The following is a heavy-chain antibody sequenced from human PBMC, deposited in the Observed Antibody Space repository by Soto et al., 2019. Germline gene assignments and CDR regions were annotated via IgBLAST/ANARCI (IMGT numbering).Heavy chain of an antibody. CDR1: GFTFSGYA. CDR3: AKDRDSSSWYAPEYYFDY. D-gene: IGHD6-13*01. Sequence: EVQLLESGGGLVQPGGSLRLSCAAGGFTFSGYAMSWVRQAPGKGLEWVSAISGSGGSTYYADSVKGRFTISRDNSKNTLYLQMNSLRAEDTAVYSCAKDRDSSSWYAPEYYFDYWGQGTLVTVSS. V-gene: IGHV3-23*01. CDR2: ISGSGGST. J-gene: IGHJ4*02.